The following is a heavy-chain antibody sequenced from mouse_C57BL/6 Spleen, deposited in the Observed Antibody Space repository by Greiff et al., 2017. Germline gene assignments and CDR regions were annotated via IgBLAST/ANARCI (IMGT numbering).Heavy chain of an antibody. Sequence: VQLQESGAELVKPGASVKLSCKASGYTFTEYTIHWVKQRSGQGLEGIGWFYPGSGSIKYNEKFKDKATLTADKSSNNVYMEFIRLTSEDAAVYFCARNEEGNWYDPSFAYWGQGTLVTVSA. CDR3: ARNEEGNWYDPSFAY. V-gene: IGHV1-62-2*01. D-gene: IGHD2-1*01. J-gene: IGHJ3*01. CDR2: FYPGSGSI. CDR1: GYTFTEYT.